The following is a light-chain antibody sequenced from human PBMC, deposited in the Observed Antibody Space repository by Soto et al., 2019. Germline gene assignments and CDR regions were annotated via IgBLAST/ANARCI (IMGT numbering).Light chain of an antibody. V-gene: IGKV3-20*01. CDR2: GAF. CDR1: QPVTGNY. J-gene: IGKJ3*01. CDR3: QQHGRLHQIT. Sequence: EIVLTQSPGSLSLSPGERATLSCRASQPVTGNYLAWYQHVPGQAPRLLIYGAFTRATGIPDRFSGSGSGTDCTLTISNLEPEDFAVYYCQQHGRLHQITFCPARKVDFK.